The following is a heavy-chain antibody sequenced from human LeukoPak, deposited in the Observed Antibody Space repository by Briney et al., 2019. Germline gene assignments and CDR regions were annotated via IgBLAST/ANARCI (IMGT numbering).Heavy chain of an antibody. V-gene: IGHV4-39*01. J-gene: IGHJ3*01. D-gene: IGHD5-12*01. CDR1: GGSITTSDYY. CDR2: IYYSGTT. Sequence: PSETLSLTCSVSGGSITTSDYYWGWIRQPPGKGLEWIGSIYYSGTTYYNPSLKSRATMTLDTSKNQYSPKVTSVTAADPAVYYCPKNLRGAPVAFDLWGQGTMVTFSS. CDR3: PKNLRGAPVAFDL.